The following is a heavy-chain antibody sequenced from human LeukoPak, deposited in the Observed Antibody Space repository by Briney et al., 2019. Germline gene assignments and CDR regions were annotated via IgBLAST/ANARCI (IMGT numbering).Heavy chain of an antibody. CDR2: MNPDTGDT. CDR1: GYTFTAYD. Sequence: ASVRVSCKASGYTFTAYDINWERQATGQGLEWMGWMNPDTGDTGYAQRFQGRVIMTRNTSIDTAYMELSGLSSEDTAVYYCTRGSLSGSSRDYWGQGALVTVSS. J-gene: IGHJ4*02. V-gene: IGHV1-8*01. D-gene: IGHD1-26*01. CDR3: TRGSLSGSSRDY.